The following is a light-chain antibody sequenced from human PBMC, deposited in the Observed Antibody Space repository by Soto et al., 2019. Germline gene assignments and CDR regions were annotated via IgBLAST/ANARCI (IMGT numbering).Light chain of an antibody. Sequence: DIQMTQSPSSLSASVGDRVTITCRASQSISSYVNWYQQKPGKAPKLLIYDASSLQSEVPSRFSSRGSGTDFTLTINSLQPADCATYYCQQSYSTPYTFGQENKLEIK. J-gene: IGKJ2*01. V-gene: IGKV1-39*01. CDR1: QSISSY. CDR2: DAS. CDR3: QQSYSTPYT.